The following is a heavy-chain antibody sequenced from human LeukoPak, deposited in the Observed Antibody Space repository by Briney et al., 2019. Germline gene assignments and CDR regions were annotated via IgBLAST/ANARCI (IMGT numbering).Heavy chain of an antibody. CDR3: ATQRGSYLWGTDFDY. Sequence: ASVTVSCKASGYTFTGYYMHWVRQAPGQGLEWMGWINPNSGDTKYSQKFQGRVTMTRDTSIRTAYMELTRLRSDDTAVYYCATQRGSYLWGTDFDYWGQGTLVTVPS. V-gene: IGHV1-2*02. CDR1: GYTFTGYY. CDR2: INPNSGDT. J-gene: IGHJ4*02. D-gene: IGHD3-16*01.